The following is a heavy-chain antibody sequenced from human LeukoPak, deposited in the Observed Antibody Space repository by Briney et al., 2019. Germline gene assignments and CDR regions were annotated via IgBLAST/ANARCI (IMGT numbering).Heavy chain of an antibody. Sequence: PGGSLRLSCAGSGFTFSTSAMSWVRQTPGKGLEWVSGITGSGGSTNYADSVRGRFTISRDNSKNTLYLQMNSLRAEDTAVYYCAKGPIAVASYWGQGTLVTVSS. D-gene: IGHD6-19*01. CDR1: GFTFSTSA. CDR3: AKGPIAVASY. J-gene: IGHJ4*02. CDR2: ITGSGGST. V-gene: IGHV3-23*01.